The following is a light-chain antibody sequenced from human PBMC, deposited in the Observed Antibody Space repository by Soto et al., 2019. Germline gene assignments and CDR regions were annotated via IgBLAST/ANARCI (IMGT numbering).Light chain of an antibody. CDR1: QSVSSY. J-gene: IGKJ1*01. Sequence: EIVLTQSPATLSLSPGERATLSCRASQSVSSYLAWYQQKPGQAPRLLIHGASTRATGIPARFSGSGSGTEFTLTITSLQSEDFAVYYCQRYNDWPRTFGQGTKVDI. CDR3: QRYNDWPRT. V-gene: IGKV3-15*01. CDR2: GAS.